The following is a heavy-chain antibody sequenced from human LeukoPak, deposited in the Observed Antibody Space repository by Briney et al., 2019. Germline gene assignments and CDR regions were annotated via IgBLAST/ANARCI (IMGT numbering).Heavy chain of an antibody. J-gene: IGHJ3*02. CDR2: INHSGST. CDR3: ARAHERKDIVVVPAAQRVGAFDI. V-gene: IGHV4-34*01. D-gene: IGHD2-2*01. CDR1: GGSFSGYY. Sequence: SETLSLTCAVYGGSFSGYYWSWIRQPPGKGLEWIEEINHSGSTNYNPSLKSRVTISVDTSKNQFSLKLSSVTAADTAVYYCARAHERKDIVVVPAAQRVGAFDIWGQGAMVTVSS.